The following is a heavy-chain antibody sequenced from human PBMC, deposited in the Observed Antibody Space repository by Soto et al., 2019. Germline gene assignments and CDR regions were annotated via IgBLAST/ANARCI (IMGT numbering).Heavy chain of an antibody. V-gene: IGHV3-30-3*01. CDR1: GFPFTSYN. CDR2: ISEDGGTE. CDR3: ARRLAPTVSALGY. J-gene: IGHJ4*02. D-gene: IGHD4-4*01. Sequence: GGSLRLSCTASGFPFTSYNFHWVRQAPGKGLEGVAVISEDGGTEYFADAVRGRFLISKDTSKNTVYLQMNSLRPEDTGTYFCARRLAPTVSALGYWGQGTLVTVSS.